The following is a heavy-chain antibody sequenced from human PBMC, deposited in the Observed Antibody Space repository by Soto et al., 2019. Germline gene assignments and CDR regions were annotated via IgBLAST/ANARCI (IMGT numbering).Heavy chain of an antibody. CDR3: AIHLSRQSWKWFDP. CDR1: GYTFTDHY. V-gene: IGHV1-2*02. D-gene: IGHD1-1*01. CDR2: IHPNSGDT. J-gene: IGHJ5*02. Sequence: QVQLVQSGAEVKEPGASVKVSCRTSGYTFTDHYINWVRQAPGQGPEYMGWIHPNSGDTKYTQRFQGRVTMTRDTSISSAYMALRRLTSADTAVYYCAIHLSRQSWKWFDPWGQGNLVTVSS.